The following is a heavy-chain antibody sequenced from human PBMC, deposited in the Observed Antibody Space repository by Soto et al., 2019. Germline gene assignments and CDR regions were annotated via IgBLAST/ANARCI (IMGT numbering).Heavy chain of an antibody. CDR2: ISHGGNEK. CDR1: GFIFSSYA. Sequence: PWGSLRLSCAASGFIFSSYAMHWVRQAPGKGLEWVAVISHGGNEKYYADSVEGRFTISRDNSKNMVYLQMNGLRPEDTAVYYCAKVSSDRGYYYFAMDVWGQGTTVTVSS. CDR3: AKVSSDRGYYYFAMDV. D-gene: IGHD3-10*01. V-gene: IGHV3-30*18. J-gene: IGHJ6*02.